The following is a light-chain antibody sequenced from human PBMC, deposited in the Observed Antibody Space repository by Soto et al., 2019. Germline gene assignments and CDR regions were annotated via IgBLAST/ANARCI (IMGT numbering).Light chain of an antibody. V-gene: IGLV2-14*01. Sequence: QSALTQPASLSGSPGQSITISCTGTSSDVGGYKYVSWYQHHPGEAPKLIIYEVSNRPSGVSTRFSGSKSGNTASLTIYGLQAEDESHYYCSSKSSGSTPMLFGGGTKLTVL. CDR3: SSKSSGSTPML. CDR2: EVS. CDR1: SSDVGGYKY. J-gene: IGLJ2*01.